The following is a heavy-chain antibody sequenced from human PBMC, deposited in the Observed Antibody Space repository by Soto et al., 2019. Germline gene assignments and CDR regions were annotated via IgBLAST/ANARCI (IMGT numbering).Heavy chain of an antibody. CDR3: ALTTVGATYLATPNWFDP. D-gene: IGHD1-26*01. Sequence: QVQLRESGPGLIKPSQTLSLTCTVSGGSVSTDGYYWSWIRQHPETGLEWIGYIYYSGTTYYNPSLRGRVTISVDTSKHQFSLRLTSLTAADTAVYYCALTTVGATYLATPNWFDPWGQGTLVTVSS. CDR2: IYYSGTT. J-gene: IGHJ5*02. CDR1: GGSVSTDGYY. V-gene: IGHV4-31*03.